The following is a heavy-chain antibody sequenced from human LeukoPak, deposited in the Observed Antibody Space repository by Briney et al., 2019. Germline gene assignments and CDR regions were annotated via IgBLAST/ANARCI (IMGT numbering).Heavy chain of an antibody. D-gene: IGHD6-13*01. V-gene: IGHV4-4*07. Sequence: PSETLSLTCTVSGGYISDYYWTWIRQSAGKGLEWIGRVQISENNNYNPSLKSRVTLSLDTSKNQFSLKLTSVTAADTAIYYCARESVAAGTRWFDYWGQGTLVTVYS. CDR1: GGYISDYY. J-gene: IGHJ4*02. CDR2: VQISENN. CDR3: ARESVAAGTRWFDY.